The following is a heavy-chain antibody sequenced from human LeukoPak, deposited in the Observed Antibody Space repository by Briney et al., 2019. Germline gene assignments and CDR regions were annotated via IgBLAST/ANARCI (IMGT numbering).Heavy chain of an antibody. V-gene: IGHV3-21*01. CDR3: ARDNFDYGDYPHFDY. CDR2: ISSSSDYI. J-gene: IGHJ4*02. D-gene: IGHD4-17*01. CDR1: RFNFSTYS. Sequence: GGSLRLSCAASRFNFSTYSMNWVRQAPGKGLEWVSSISSSSDYIYYADSVKGRFTISRDNAKSSLYLQMNNLRAEDTAIYYCARDNFDYGDYPHFDYWGQGTLVTVAS.